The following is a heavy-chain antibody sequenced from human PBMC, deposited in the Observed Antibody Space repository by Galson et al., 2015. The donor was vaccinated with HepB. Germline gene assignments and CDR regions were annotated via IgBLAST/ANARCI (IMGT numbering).Heavy chain of an antibody. CDR3: ARDRATAGSDYYYYYGMDV. CDR1: GFTFSSYG. CDR2: IWYDGSNK. Sequence: SLRLSCAASGFTFSSYGMHWVRQAPGKGLEWVAVIWYDGSNKDYADAVKGRFTISRDNSKNTLYLQMNSLRAEDTAVYYCARDRATAGSDYYYYYGMDVWGQGTTVTVSS. D-gene: IGHD6-13*01. V-gene: IGHV3-33*08. J-gene: IGHJ6*02.